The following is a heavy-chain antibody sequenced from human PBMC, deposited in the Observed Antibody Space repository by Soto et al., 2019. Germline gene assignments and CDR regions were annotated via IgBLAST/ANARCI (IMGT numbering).Heavy chain of an antibody. CDR2: ISAYNGNT. D-gene: IGHD3-9*01. J-gene: IGHJ5*02. CDR1: GYTFTSYG. CDR3: ARQVTYYDIFTGYFPYYNWFDP. V-gene: IGHV1-18*01. Sequence: QVQLVQSGAEVKKPGASVKVSCKASGYTFTSYGISWVRQAPGQGLEGMGWISAYNGNTNYAQKLQGRVTMTTDTSTSTAYMELRSLRSDDTAVYYCARQVTYYDIFTGYFPYYNWFDPWGQGTLVTVSS.